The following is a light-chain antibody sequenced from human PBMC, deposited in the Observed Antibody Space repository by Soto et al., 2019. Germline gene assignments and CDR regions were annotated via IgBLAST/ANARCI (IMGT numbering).Light chain of an antibody. Sequence: HSVLTQPPSASGTPGQRVIISCSGTSSNIGSNYVYWYQQVPGTAPKLLIYKNNQRPSGVPDRFSGSKSGSSASLAISGLRSEDEADYYCAAWDDSLSVHYVFGVGTKVTVL. CDR3: AAWDDSLSVHYV. CDR2: KNN. V-gene: IGLV1-47*01. CDR1: SSNIGSNY. J-gene: IGLJ1*01.